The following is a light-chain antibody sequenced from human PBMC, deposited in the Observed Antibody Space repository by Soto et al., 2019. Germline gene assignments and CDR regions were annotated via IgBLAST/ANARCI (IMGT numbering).Light chain of an antibody. CDR1: SGDIGSHKL. Sequence: QSALTQPASVSGSLGQSVTISCSGTSGDIGSHKLVSWYQQHPGKAPKLIIFEGSDRPSGVSDRFSGSKSGNTASLTISGLQAEDEADYYCCSYAGSSTYVVFGGGTKLTVL. CDR3: CSYAGSSTYVV. V-gene: IGLV2-23*01. CDR2: EGS. J-gene: IGLJ2*01.